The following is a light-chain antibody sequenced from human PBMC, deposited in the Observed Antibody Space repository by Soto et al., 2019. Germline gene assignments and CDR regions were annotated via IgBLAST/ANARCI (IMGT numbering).Light chain of an antibody. CDR3: QQLNSYPRT. Sequence: DIQLTQSPSFLSASVGDRVTITCRASQGISSFLAWYHQKPGKAPKLLIYAASTLQRGVPSRFSGRGSGTEFTLTINSLQPEDFATYYCQQLNSYPRTFGQGTKVEIE. V-gene: IGKV1-9*01. CDR2: AAS. J-gene: IGKJ1*01. CDR1: QGISSF.